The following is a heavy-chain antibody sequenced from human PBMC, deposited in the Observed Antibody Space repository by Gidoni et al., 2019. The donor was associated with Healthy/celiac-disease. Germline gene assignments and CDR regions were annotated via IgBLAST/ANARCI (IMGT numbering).Heavy chain of an antibody. V-gene: IGHV3-21*01. D-gene: IGHD2-15*01. CDR2: ISSSSSYI. J-gene: IGHJ4*02. Sequence: EVQLVESGGGLVKPGGSLRLSCAASGFTFSSYSMNWVRQAPGKGLEWVSSISSSSSYIYYADSVKGRFTISRDNAKNSLYLQMNSLRAEDTAVYYCARIKGYCSGGSCPGPFDYWGQGTLVTVSS. CDR3: ARIKGYCSGGSCPGPFDY. CDR1: GFTFSSYS.